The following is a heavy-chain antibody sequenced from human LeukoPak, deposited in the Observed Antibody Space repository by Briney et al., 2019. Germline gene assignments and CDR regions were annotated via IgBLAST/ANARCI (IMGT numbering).Heavy chain of an antibody. CDR1: GFSLSTRGVG. J-gene: IGHJ4*02. V-gene: IGHV2-5*02. CDR2: IYWDDDK. Sequence: SGPTLVKPPQTLTLTCTFSGFSLSTRGVGVGWIRQPPGKALEWLSVIYWDDDKRYSPSLKSRLTITKDTSKNQVVLTMTNMDPVDTATYYCAHRYYARGENYFDYWGQGTLVTVSS. CDR3: AHRYYARGENYFDY. D-gene: IGHD3-22*01.